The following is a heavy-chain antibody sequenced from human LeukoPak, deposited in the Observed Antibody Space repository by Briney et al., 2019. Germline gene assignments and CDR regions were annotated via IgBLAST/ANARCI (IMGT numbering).Heavy chain of an antibody. CDR1: GFTFSSYA. Sequence: GGSLRLSCAASGFTFSSYAISWVRQAPGKGLEWVSAISGSGGSTYYADSVKGRFTISRDNSKNTLYLQMNSLRAEDTAVYYCAKTKGYPYYFDYWGQGTLVTVSS. CDR2: ISGSGGST. V-gene: IGHV3-23*01. CDR3: AKTKGYPYYFDY. D-gene: IGHD5-12*01. J-gene: IGHJ4*02.